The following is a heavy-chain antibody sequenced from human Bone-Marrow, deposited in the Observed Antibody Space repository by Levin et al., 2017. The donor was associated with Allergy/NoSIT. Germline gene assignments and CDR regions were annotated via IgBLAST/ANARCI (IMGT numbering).Heavy chain of an antibody. Sequence: GGSLRLSCAASGFTVSTNYMSWVRQAPGKGLEWVSVIYSGGTTYYADSVKARFTISRDNSKNLLYLQMNSLRPDDTAVYYCARESFASAGYFDSWGQGTLVTVSS. D-gene: IGHD1-14*01. CDR2: IYSGGTT. V-gene: IGHV3-66*01. CDR1: GFTVSTNY. J-gene: IGHJ4*02. CDR3: ARESFASAGYFDS.